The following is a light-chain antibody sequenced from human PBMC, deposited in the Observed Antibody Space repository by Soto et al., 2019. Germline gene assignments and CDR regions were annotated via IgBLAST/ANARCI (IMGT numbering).Light chain of an antibody. CDR2: QVT. CDR1: SSDVGNYKY. Sequence: QSVLTQPASVSGSPGQSITISCTGTSSDVGNYKYVSWYQEHPGKAPRLIIYQVTNRPSGVSNRFSGSKSGNTASLTISGLQAEDEADYYCTSFSTGSSYVIFGGGTKLTVL. CDR3: TSFSTGSSYVI. V-gene: IGLV2-14*01. J-gene: IGLJ2*01.